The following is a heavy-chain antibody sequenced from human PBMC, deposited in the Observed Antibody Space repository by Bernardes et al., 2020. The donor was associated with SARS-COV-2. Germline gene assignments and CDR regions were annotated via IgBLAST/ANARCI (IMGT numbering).Heavy chain of an antibody. Sequence: SETLSLTCTVSGDSIGGYYWSWIRQPPGMGLEWIGFIYYTGSTNYNPSLKSRVTISVDTSNNQFSLKLRSVTAADTAVDYCANTGTTILTDFGHFDYLGQGSLVTVSS. J-gene: IGHJ4*02. CDR3: ANTGTTILTDFGHFDY. D-gene: IGHD1-7*01. CDR2: IYYTGST. CDR1: GDSIGGYY. V-gene: IGHV4-59*01.